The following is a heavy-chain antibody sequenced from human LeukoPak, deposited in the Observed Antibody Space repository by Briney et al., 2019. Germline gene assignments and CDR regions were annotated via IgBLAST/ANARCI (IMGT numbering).Heavy chain of an antibody. D-gene: IGHD1-7*01. J-gene: IGHJ3*02. CDR2: INPNSGGT. CDR1: GYTFTGYY. V-gene: IGHV1-2*06. CDR3: ARVTQNYACDI. Sequence: ASVKVSCKASGYTFTGYYMHWVRQAPGQGLEWMGRINPNSGGTNYAQKFQGRVTMTRDTSISTAYMELSRLSSDDTAVYYCARVTQNYACDIWGQETMVTVSS.